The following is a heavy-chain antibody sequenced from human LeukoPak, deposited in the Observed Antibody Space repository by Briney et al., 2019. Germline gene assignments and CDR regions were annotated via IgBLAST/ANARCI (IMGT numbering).Heavy chain of an antibody. CDR1: RTTFIHYW. CDR2: INQDGSEK. J-gene: IGHJ6*03. CDR3: ARDVRNRVGLNYYHQYMDV. V-gene: IGHV3-7*01. D-gene: IGHD1-26*01. Sequence: GGSLRLSCAASRTTFIHYWMSWVRQAPGKGLEWVANINQDGSEKYYVDSVKGRFIISRDNAENSVYLHMNSLGADDTAVYYCARDVRNRVGLNYYHQYMDVWGKGTTVTVSS.